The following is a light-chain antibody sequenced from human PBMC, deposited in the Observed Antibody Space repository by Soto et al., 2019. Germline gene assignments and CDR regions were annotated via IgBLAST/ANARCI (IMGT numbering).Light chain of an antibody. Sequence: QSVLTQPASVSGSPGQSITISCTGTSSDVGGYNYVSWSQQHPGKAPQLMIYEVSNRPSGVSNRFSGSKSGNTASLTISGLQAEDEDDYYCSSYTSSNTYVFGTGTRSPS. CDR1: SSDVGGYNY. V-gene: IGLV2-14*01. CDR3: SSYTSSNTYV. CDR2: EVS. J-gene: IGLJ1*01.